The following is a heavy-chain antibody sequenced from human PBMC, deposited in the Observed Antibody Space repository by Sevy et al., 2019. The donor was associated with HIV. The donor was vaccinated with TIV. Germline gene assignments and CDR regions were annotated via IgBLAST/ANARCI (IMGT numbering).Heavy chain of an antibody. CDR2: IKSKGKGGTT. CDR1: GFTFSNAW. CDR3: TNNRGYCIHGVCAEYFDY. D-gene: IGHD2-8*01. V-gene: IGHV3-15*01. J-gene: IGHJ4*02. Sequence: GGSLRLSCGASGFTFSNAWISWVRQAPGKGLEWVGRIKSKGKGGTTDYATPRKGRFTISRDNSKITMYQKMNSLKSEDTAVSYCTNNRGYCIHGVCAEYFDYWGQGTLVTVSS.